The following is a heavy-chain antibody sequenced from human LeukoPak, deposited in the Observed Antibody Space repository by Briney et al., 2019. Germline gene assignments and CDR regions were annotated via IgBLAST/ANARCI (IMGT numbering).Heavy chain of an antibody. V-gene: IGHV4-59*01. Sequence: SETLSLTCSVSGGAIDNYYWSWIRQPPGKGLGWIGYIYYSGTTHYNPSFKSRVTMSVDTSKNEFSLKVNSVTAAETGMYYCARLPPYDILTGGTFDTWGQGTMVTVAS. J-gene: IGHJ3*02. CDR1: GGAIDNYY. CDR3: ARLPPYDILTGGTFDT. CDR2: IYYSGTT. D-gene: IGHD3-9*01.